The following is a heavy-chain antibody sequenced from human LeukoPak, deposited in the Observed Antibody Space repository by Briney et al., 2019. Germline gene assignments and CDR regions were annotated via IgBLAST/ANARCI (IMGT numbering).Heavy chain of an antibody. D-gene: IGHD5-18*01. CDR3: ARHNGYSYGYRWDAFDI. CDR2: IYYSGST. V-gene: IGHV4-39*01. J-gene: IGHJ3*02. CDR1: GGSISSSSYY. Sequence: PSETLSLTCTVSGGSISSSSYYWGWIRQPPGKGLEWIGSIYYSGSTYYNPSLKSRVTISVDTSRNQFSLKLSSVTAADTAVYYCARHNGYSYGYRWDAFDIWGQGTMVTVSS.